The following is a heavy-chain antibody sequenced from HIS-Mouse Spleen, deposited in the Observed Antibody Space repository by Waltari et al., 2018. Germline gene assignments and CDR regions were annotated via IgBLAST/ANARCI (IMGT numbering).Heavy chain of an antibody. J-gene: IGHJ2*01. CDR2: IYYSGST. D-gene: IGHD6-13*01. CDR3: AREIPYSSSWYDWYFDL. Sequence: QLQLQESGPGLVKPSETLSLTCTVLGGPISRSRYSWGWIRQPPGKGLEWIGRIYYSGSTYYNPSLKSRVTISVDTSKNQFSLKLSSVTAADTAVYYCAREIPYSSSWYDWYFDLWGRGTLVTVSS. CDR1: GGPISRSRYS. V-gene: IGHV4-39*07.